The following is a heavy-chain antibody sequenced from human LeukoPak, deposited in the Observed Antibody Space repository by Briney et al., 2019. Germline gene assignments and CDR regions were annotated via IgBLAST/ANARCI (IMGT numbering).Heavy chain of an antibody. CDR2: ISDGCYT. CDR1: GFTVSDYY. Sequence: GGSLRLSCAASGFTVSDYYMNWVRQAPGKGLEWVSYISDGCYTNYADSVKGRFTISRDNAKNSLYLQMNSLRAEDTAVYYCARSKTDGFDIWGQGTMVTVSS. V-gene: IGHV3-11*03. D-gene: IGHD4-11*01. J-gene: IGHJ3*02. CDR3: ARSKTDGFDI.